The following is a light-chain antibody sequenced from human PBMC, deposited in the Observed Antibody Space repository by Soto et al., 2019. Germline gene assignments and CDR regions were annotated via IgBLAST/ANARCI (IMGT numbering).Light chain of an antibody. Sequence: EIVMTQSPATLPLSPGERATLFCRASQSISTNLAWYQQKPGQAPRVLIYDASSRATGVPDRFSGSGSGTDFTLTISRLEPEDFAVYYCQQYGSSPGTFGQGTKVDIK. CDR3: QQYGSSPGT. J-gene: IGKJ1*01. V-gene: IGKV3-20*01. CDR2: DAS. CDR1: QSISTN.